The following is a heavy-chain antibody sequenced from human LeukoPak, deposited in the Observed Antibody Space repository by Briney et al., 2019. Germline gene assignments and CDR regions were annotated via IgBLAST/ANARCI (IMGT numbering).Heavy chain of an antibody. D-gene: IGHD4-11*01. J-gene: IGHJ4*02. CDR1: GFTFSDFY. V-gene: IGHV3-7*05. CDR3: ARGSDDYREAEY. Sequence: GGSLRLSCAASGFTFSDFYMSWIRQTPGKGLEWVANIKQDGSVKYYVDSVKGRFTISRDNAKNSLYLQMNNLRAEDTAVYYCARGSDDYREAEYWGQGTLVTVSS. CDR2: IKQDGSVK.